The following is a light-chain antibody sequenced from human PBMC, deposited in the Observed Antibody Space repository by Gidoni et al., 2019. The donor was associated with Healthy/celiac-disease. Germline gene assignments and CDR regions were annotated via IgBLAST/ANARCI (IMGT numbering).Light chain of an antibody. CDR2: GAS. V-gene: IGKV4-1*01. CDR1: QSLLYSSNNRNY. J-gene: IGKJ1*01. CDR3: QQYYSTPPT. Sequence: DIVMTQSPHSLAVSLGERATINCKSSQSLLYSSNNRNYLAWYQQKPGQPPKLLIYGASTRESGVPDRFSGSGSGTDFTLTISSLQAEDVAVYYCQQYYSTPPTFGQGTKVEIK.